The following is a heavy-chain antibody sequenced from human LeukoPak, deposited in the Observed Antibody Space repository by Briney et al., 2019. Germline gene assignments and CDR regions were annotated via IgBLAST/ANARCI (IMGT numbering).Heavy chain of an antibody. V-gene: IGHV3-9*01. D-gene: IGHD3-10*01. CDR1: GFTFDEYA. CDR3: AKETTSRHGSRHYYGSGNYGFDY. Sequence: GGSLRLSCAASGFTFDEYAMHWVRQAPGKGLEWVSGISWYSTSMAYADSVKGRFTISRDNAKNSLYLQMNSLRAEDTAFYYCAKETTSRHGSRHYYGSGNYGFDYWGQGTLVTVSS. CDR2: ISWYSTSM. J-gene: IGHJ4*02.